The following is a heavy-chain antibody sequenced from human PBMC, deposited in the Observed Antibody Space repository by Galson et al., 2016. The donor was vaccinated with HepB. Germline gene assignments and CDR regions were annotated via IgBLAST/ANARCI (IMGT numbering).Heavy chain of an antibody. CDR2: IAGGSTTV. CDR1: GFIFGDYY. V-gene: IGHV3-11*01. J-gene: IGHJ4*02. CDR3: ARDREPETTMPIFDH. Sequence: SLRLSCAASGFIFGDYYMSWIRQAPGKGLEWISYIAGGSTTVYHADSVKGRFTFSRDNAKRTLFLQMDSLRVDDTAMYFCARDREPETTMPIFDHWGQGVLVTVSS. D-gene: IGHD4-17*01.